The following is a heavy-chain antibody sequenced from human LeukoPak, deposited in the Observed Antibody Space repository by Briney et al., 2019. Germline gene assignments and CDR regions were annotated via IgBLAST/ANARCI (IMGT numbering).Heavy chain of an antibody. V-gene: IGHV3-21*01. J-gene: IGHJ4*02. Sequence: GGSLRLSCAVSGFTLNTYSLNWVRRAPGKGLEWVSFMTTVKGRFTISRDNAKNSLYLLMNSLRVVDTAVYYCAKDRGDGTQSPFDSWGQGTLVTVSS. D-gene: IGHD5-24*01. CDR1: GFTLNTYS. CDR2: MT. CDR3: AKDRGDGTQSPFDS.